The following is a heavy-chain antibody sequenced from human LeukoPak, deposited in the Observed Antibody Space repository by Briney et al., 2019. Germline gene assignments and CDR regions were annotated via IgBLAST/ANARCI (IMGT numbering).Heavy chain of an antibody. CDR1: GFTFSSYG. CDR3: ARDLLSGGDSSFAY. D-gene: IGHD2-21*02. CDR2: IWHDGSNK. Sequence: QPGGSLRLSCAASGFTFSSYGMHWVRQAPGKGLEWVAVIWHDGSNKYYADSVKGRFTIARGNSRNTLYLQMDSLRAEDTAVYHCARDLLSGGDSSFAYWGQGTLVTVSS. V-gene: IGHV3-33*01. J-gene: IGHJ4*02.